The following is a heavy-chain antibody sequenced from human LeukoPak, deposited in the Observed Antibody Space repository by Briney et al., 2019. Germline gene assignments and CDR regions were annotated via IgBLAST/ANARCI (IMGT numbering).Heavy chain of an antibody. V-gene: IGHV4-34*01. Sequence: SSETLSLTCAVSGGPFSGYFWSWIRQSSGKGLEWIGEIHNSGTTNYNPSLNSRVTISEDTSKKQFYLNLSSVTAADTAVYYCARRYYYNLGSFPFDFWAREPWSPSPQ. CDR3: ARRYYYNLGSFPFDF. J-gene: IGHJ4*02. D-gene: IGHD3-10*01. CDR1: GGPFSGYF. CDR2: IHNSGTT.